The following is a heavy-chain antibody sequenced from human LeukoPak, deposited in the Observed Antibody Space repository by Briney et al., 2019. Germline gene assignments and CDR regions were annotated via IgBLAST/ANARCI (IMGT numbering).Heavy chain of an antibody. CDR1: GYTFTSYG. J-gene: IGHJ5*02. Sequence: VASVKVSCKASGYTFTSYGISWVRQAPGQGLEWMGWISGYNGNTNYAQKLQGRVTMTTDTSTSTAYMELRSLRSDDTAVYYCARDRRQQLENWFDPWGQGTLVTVSS. CDR2: ISGYNGNT. D-gene: IGHD6-13*01. V-gene: IGHV1-18*01. CDR3: ARDRRQQLENWFDP.